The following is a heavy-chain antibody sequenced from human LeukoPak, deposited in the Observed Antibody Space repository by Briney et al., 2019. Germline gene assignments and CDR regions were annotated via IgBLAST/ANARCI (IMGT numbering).Heavy chain of an antibody. Sequence: PSETLSLTCAVSGYSISSGYYWGWIRQPPGKGLEWIGSIYHSGSTYYNPSLKSRVTISVDTSKNQFSLKLSSVTAADTAVYYCARGLGYSYGPHFEYWGQGTLVTVSS. D-gene: IGHD5-18*01. CDR2: IYHSGST. CDR3: ARGLGYSYGPHFEY. J-gene: IGHJ4*02. CDR1: GYSISSGYY. V-gene: IGHV4-38-2*01.